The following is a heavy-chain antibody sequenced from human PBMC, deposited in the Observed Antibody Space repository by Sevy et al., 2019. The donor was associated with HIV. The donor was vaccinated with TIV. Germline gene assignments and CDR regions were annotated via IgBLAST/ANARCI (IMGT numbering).Heavy chain of an antibody. CDR2: ISYDGSNK. CDR3: ARRSIVVDFDY. J-gene: IGHJ4*02. CDR1: GFTFSSYA. Sequence: GGSPRLSCAASGFTFSSYAMHWVRQAPGKGLEWVAVISYDGSNKYYADSVKGRFTISRDNSKNTLYLQMNSLRAEDTAVYYCARRSIVVDFDYWGQGTLVTVSS. V-gene: IGHV3-30-3*01. D-gene: IGHD2-21*01.